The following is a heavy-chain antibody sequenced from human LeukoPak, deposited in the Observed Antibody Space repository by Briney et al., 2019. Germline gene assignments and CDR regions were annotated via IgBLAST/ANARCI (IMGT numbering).Heavy chain of an antibody. CDR2: IRCDGSNK. CDR3: AKEKYYDFWSGYHY. V-gene: IGHV3-30*02. D-gene: IGHD3-3*01. J-gene: IGHJ4*02. CDR1: GFTFSSYG. Sequence: GGSLRLSCAASGFTFSSYGMHWVRRAPGKGLEWVAFIRCDGSNKYYADSVKGRFTISRDNSKNTLYLQMNSLRAEDTAVYYCAKEKYYDFWSGYHYWGQGTLVTVSS.